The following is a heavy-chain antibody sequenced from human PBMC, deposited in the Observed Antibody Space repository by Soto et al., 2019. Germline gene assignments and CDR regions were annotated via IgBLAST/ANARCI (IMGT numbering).Heavy chain of an antibody. D-gene: IGHD5-12*01. V-gene: IGHV3-30-3*01. CDR2: ISYDGSNK. CDR1: GFTFSSYA. Sequence: QVQLVESGGGVVQPGRSLRLSCAASGFTFSSYAMHWVRQAPGKGLEWVAVISYDGSNKYYADSVKGRFTISRDNSKNTLYLQMNSLRAEDTAVYYCARDGSNPPPGFDYWGQGTLVTVSS. J-gene: IGHJ4*02. CDR3: ARDGSNPPPGFDY.